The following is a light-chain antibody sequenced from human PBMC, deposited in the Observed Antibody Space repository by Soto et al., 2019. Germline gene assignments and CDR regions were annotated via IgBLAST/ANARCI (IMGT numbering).Light chain of an antibody. CDR2: DVS. J-gene: IGLJ2*01. V-gene: IGLV2-11*01. CDR3: CSYVGGYTFGA. Sequence: QSALTQPRSVSGSPGQSVTISCTGTSRDVGGYDYVSWYQQHPGEAPKIIIYDVSKRPSGVPDRFSGSKSDNTAFLTLSGLPSVYEADYYCCSYVGGYTFGAFGVVTNLTVL. CDR1: SRDVGGYDY.